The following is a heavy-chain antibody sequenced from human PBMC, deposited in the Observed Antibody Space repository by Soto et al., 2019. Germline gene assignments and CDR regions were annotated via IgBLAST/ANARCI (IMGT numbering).Heavy chain of an antibody. V-gene: IGHV4-59*01. CDR2: IYSSGSA. Sequence: ETLSHTCTDSGGYISKSYWKRLCQSLGKGLEWIGYIYSSGSALYHPSLQNRVTISIDTSKNQVSLKVNSVTAVDTAVYYCARDHPHSYGVYYFDYWGQGTPVT. D-gene: IGHD5-18*01. J-gene: IGHJ4*02. CDR3: ARDHPHSYGVYYFDY. CDR1: GGYISKSY.